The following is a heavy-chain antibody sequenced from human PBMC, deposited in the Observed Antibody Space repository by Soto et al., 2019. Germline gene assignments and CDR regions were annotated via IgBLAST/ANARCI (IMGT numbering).Heavy chain of an antibody. J-gene: IGHJ3*02. V-gene: IGHV3-30*03. CDR1: GFIFSSYG. CDR2: ISYDENNK. CDR3: AREGPTVTLGLDAFDI. D-gene: IGHD4-17*01. Sequence: PGGSLRLSCAASGFIFSSYGMHWVRQAPGKGLEWVAVISYDENNKYYADSVKGRFTISRDNSKNTLYLQMNSLRAEDTALYYCAREGPTVTLGLDAFDIWGQGTMVTVSS.